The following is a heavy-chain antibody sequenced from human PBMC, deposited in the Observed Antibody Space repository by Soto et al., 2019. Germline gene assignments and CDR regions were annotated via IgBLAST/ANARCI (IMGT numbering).Heavy chain of an antibody. CDR3: ASEKYGGYFDY. CDR1: GYTFTSYD. Sequence: QVQLVQSGAEVKKPGASVKVSCKASGYTFTSYDINWVRQATGQGREWMGVMNPKSGNTSYAEKCQGRVTRTRNTSICTAYMEMSSLRSEDTAVYYCASEKYGGYFDYWGQGTLVTVSS. J-gene: IGHJ4*02. V-gene: IGHV1-8*01. D-gene: IGHD2-15*01. CDR2: MNPKSGNT.